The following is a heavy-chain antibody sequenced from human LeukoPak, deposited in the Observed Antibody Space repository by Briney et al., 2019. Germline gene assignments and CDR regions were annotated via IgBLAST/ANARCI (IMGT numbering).Heavy chain of an antibody. J-gene: IGHJ4*02. D-gene: IGHD3-10*01. CDR2: IYYSGST. CDR3: ARAYYYGSGSYYKGYRGGIDY. CDR1: GGSISSGDYY. V-gene: IGHV4-30-4*01. Sequence: SETLSLTCTVSGGSISSGDYYWSWIRQPPGKGLEWIGYIYYSGSTYYNPSLKSRVTISVDTSKNQFSLKLSSATAADTAVYYCARAYYYGSGSYYKGYRGGIDYWGQGTLVTVSS.